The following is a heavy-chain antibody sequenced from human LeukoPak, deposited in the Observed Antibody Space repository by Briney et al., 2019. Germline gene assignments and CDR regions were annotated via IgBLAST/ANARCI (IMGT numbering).Heavy chain of an antibody. Sequence: ASVKLSCKASGYTFNTFDINWVRQAIGQGPEWMGWVNPYNDKTVYAPKFQGRVSISSNNSINTAYMEFSGLKSDDTAVYFCARGRRLRGVTSRPIYYYYYMDVWGGGTTVTVSS. V-gene: IGHV1-8*03. D-gene: IGHD3-10*01. CDR1: GYTFNTFD. J-gene: IGHJ6*03. CDR2: VNPYNDKT. CDR3: ARGRRLRGVTSRPIYYYYYMDV.